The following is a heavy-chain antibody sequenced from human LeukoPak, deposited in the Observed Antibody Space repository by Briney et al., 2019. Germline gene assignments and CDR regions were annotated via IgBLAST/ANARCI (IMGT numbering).Heavy chain of an antibody. D-gene: IGHD3-22*01. CDR3: AAYYYDSSGYLP. CDR2: IIPIFGTA. CDR1: GGTFSSYA. Sequence: SVKVSCKASGGTFSSYAISWVRQAPGQGLEWMGGIIPIFGTASYTQKFQGRVTITADESTSTAYMELSSLRSEDTAVYYCAAYYYDSSGYLPWGQGTLVTVSS. V-gene: IGHV1-69*13. J-gene: IGHJ5*02.